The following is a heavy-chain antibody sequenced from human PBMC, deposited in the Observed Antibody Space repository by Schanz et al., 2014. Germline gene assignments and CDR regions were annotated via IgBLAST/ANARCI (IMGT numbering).Heavy chain of an antibody. CDR3: AKGRGGTSSEGLDQYYGMDV. D-gene: IGHD6-6*01. CDR1: ELTLSTHA. Sequence: EVQLVESGGGLVQSGGSLRLSCAGSELTLSTHAMTWVRQAPGKGLEWVSTVTTGGGAFYADSVKGRFTVSRDNSKNMLYLQMNSLRGEDTAVYFCAKGRGGTSSEGLDQYYGMDVWGQGTTVTVSS. CDR2: VTTGGGA. V-gene: IGHV3-23*04. J-gene: IGHJ6*02.